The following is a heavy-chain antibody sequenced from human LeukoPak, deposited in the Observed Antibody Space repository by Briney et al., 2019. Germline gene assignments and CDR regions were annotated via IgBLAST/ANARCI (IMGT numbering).Heavy chain of an antibody. D-gene: IGHD1-26*01. CDR1: GFTFGDYS. J-gene: IGHJ4*02. CDR2: IRSKTYGGTA. V-gene: IGHV3-49*03. Sequence: GGSLRLSCTASGFTFGDYSMSWFRQAPGKGLEWVGFIRSKTYGGTADYAASVKGSFTISRDDSKSIACLQMNSLKTEDTAVYYCARIGSGVRGSYTFDAWGQGTLVTVSS. CDR3: ARIGSGVRGSYTFDA.